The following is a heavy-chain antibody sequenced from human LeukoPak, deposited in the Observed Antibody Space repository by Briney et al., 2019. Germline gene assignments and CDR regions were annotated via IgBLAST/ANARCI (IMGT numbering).Heavy chain of an antibody. D-gene: IGHD3-9*01. CDR3: ARSTAYYDILTPWYYYGMDV. V-gene: IGHV4-59*01. CDR2: IYYSGST. Sequence: SETLSLTCTVSGVSISSYYWSWIRQPPGKGLEWIGYIYYSGSTNYNPSLKSRVTISVDTSKNQFSLKLSSVTAADTAVYYCARSTAYYDILTPWYYYGMDVWGQGTTVTVSS. J-gene: IGHJ6*02. CDR1: GVSISSYY.